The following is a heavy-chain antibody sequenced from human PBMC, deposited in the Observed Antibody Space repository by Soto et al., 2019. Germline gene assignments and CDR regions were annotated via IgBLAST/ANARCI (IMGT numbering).Heavy chain of an antibody. CDR1: GFTFSSST. J-gene: IGHJ5*02. D-gene: IGHD2-8*01. CDR2: ISSSSSYI. CDR3: ARDLGEVYAT. V-gene: IGHV3-21*01. Sequence: EVQLVESGGGLVKPGGSLRLSCAGSGFTFSSSTMTWVRQVPGKGLEWVSSISSSSSYIYQPDSLKGRFTISRDNAKNSVFLQMSSLRAEDTAVYYCARDLGEVYATWGQGTLVTVSS.